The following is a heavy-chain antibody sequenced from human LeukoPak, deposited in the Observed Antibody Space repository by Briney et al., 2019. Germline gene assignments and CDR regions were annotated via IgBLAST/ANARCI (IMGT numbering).Heavy chain of an antibody. J-gene: IGHJ4*02. D-gene: IGHD2-2*01. CDR1: GGTFSSYA. CDR3: ASGRYCSSTSCSRGFDY. V-gene: IGHV1-69*05. Sequence: GASVKVSCKASGGTFSSYAISWVRQAPGQGLDWMGGIIPIFGTANYAQKFQGRVTITTDESTSTAYMELSSLRSEDTAVYYCASGRYCSSTSCSRGFDYWGQGTLVTVSS. CDR2: IIPIFGTA.